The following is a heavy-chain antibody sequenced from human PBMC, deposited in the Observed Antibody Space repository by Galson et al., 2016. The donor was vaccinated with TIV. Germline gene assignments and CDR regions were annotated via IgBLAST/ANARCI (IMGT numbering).Heavy chain of an antibody. CDR3: ARQSLAVAGAPFDP. Sequence: SETLSLTCTVSGGSISSYYWSWIRQPAGKGLEWIGRIYSSGSTKYNTSLKSRVTMSVDTSKNQFYLNLKSVTAADTAVYYCARQSLAVAGAPFDPWGQGTLVTVSS. CDR2: IYSSGST. V-gene: IGHV4-4*07. J-gene: IGHJ5*02. D-gene: IGHD6-19*01. CDR1: GGSISSYY.